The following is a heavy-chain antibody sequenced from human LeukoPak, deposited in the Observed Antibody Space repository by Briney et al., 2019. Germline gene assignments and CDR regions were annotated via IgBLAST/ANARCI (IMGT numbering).Heavy chain of an antibody. J-gene: IGHJ4*02. CDR2: IIPIFGTA. CDR1: GGTFSSYA. V-gene: IGHV1-69*06. CDR3: ARGPTQYYFDY. D-gene: IGHD4-17*01. Sequence: ASVKVSCKASGGTFSSYAISWVRQAPGQGLEWMGGIIPIFGTANYAQKFQGRVTITADKSTSTAYMELSSLRSEDTAVYYCARGPTQYYFDYWGQGTLVTVSS.